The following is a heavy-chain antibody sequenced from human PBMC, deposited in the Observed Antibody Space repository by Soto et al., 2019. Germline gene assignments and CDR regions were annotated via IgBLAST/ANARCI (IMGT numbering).Heavy chain of an antibody. V-gene: IGHV3-64D*06. Sequence: GGSLRLSCSASGFTFSDYAIHWFRQAPGKGLEYVSAIRSNGINTDYADSVKGRFTISRDNSRNTVSLQMSSLRAEDTAVYYCVRLTNTYYDFWGQGTLVTVSS. CDR1: GFTFSDYA. CDR2: IRSNGINT. D-gene: IGHD3-3*01. CDR3: VRLTNTYYDF. J-gene: IGHJ4*02.